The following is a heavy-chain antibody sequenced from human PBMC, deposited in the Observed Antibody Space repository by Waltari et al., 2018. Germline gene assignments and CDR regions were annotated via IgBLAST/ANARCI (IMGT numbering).Heavy chain of an antibody. CDR3: ATSLYYYDSSGYPIDY. CDR2: ISSNGGST. Sequence: EVQLVESGGGLVQPGGSLRLSCAASGFTFSSYAMHWVRQAPGKGLEYVSAISSNGGSTYYANSVKGRFTSSRDNSKNTLYLQMGSLRAEDMAVYYCATSLYYYDSSGYPIDYWGQGTLVTVSS. D-gene: IGHD3-22*01. CDR1: GFTFSSYA. J-gene: IGHJ4*02. V-gene: IGHV3-64*01.